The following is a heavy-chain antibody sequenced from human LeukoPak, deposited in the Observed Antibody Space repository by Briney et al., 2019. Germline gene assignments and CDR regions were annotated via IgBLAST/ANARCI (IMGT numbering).Heavy chain of an antibody. CDR3: ARDYDTSGYTFDY. Sequence: QPRGSLRLSCAASGFTFSSHWMHWVRQAPGKGLVWVSRINSDGSTTTYAHSVKGRFTISRDNANNTLYLQMNSLRDEDTAVYYCARDYDTSGYTFDYWGQGPLLPVSS. V-gene: IGHV3-74*01. D-gene: IGHD3-22*01. CDR2: INSDGSTT. CDR1: GFTFSSHW. J-gene: IGHJ4*02.